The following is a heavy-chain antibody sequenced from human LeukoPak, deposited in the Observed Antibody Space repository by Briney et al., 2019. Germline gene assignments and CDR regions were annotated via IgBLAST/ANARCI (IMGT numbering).Heavy chain of an antibody. V-gene: IGHV4-34*01. CDR3: AIEGYYYDSSGYYDY. D-gene: IGHD3-22*01. J-gene: IGHJ4*02. CDR2: INHSGST. CDR1: GGSFSGYY. Sequence: PSETLSLTCAVYGGSFSGYYWSWIRRPPGKGLEWIGEINHSGSTNYNPSLKSRVTISVDTSKNQFSLKPSSVTAADTAVYYCAIEGYYYDSSGYYDYWGQGTLVTVSS.